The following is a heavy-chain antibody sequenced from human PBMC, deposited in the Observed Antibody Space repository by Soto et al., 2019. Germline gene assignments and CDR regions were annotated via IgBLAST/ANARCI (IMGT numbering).Heavy chain of an antibody. CDR1: GDSISTYY. J-gene: IGHJ5*02. CDR2: IYYDGST. Sequence: TSETLSLTCTVSGDSISTYYWSWIRQPPGKGLEWIGYIYYDGSTSYNPSLRSRVTISVDTSKNQFSLILSSVTSADTAVYYCARDQLSSGLYVWFDPWGQGTLVTSPQ. D-gene: IGHD6-25*01. CDR3: ARDQLSSGLYVWFDP. V-gene: IGHV4-59*01.